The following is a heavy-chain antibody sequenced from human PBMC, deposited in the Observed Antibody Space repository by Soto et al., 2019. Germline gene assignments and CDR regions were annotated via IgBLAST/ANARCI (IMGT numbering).Heavy chain of an antibody. Sequence: QVQLVQSGAEMKRPESSVKVSCEASGGPFTNYTLSWVRQAPGQGLEWMGWIIPVLNIAKYAQKFQDRINITADKSTNTAYLEVSSLRSEEPAIYFCARATTASAPFVFWGQGTLVTVSS. V-gene: IGHV1-69*02. CDR2: IIPVLNIA. J-gene: IGHJ4*02. D-gene: IGHD2-21*02. CDR3: ARATTASAPFVF. CDR1: GGPFTNYT.